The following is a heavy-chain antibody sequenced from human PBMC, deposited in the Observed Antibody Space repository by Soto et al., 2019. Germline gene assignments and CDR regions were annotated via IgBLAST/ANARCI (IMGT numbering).Heavy chain of an antibody. V-gene: IGHV3-74*01. D-gene: IGHD1-26*01. CDR1: GFRISIHW. Sequence: EVQLVESGGGLVQPGGSLRLSCAASGFRISIHWMYWFRQAPGKGLVWVSRINEDGTDTSYADSVRGRFTVSRDNAQNTLDLQLNSLRVDDTAVYYCVRGSGSHVWGRGTLVTVAA. CDR3: VRGSGSHV. J-gene: IGHJ1*01. CDR2: INEDGTDT.